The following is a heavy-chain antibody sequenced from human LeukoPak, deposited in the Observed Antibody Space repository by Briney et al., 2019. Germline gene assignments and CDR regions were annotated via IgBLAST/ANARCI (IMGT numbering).Heavy chain of an antibody. CDR1: GFTFDDYA. J-gene: IGHJ4*02. Sequence: PGGSLRLSCAASGFTFDDYAMHWVRQAPGEGLEWVSGISWNSGSIGYADSVKGRFTISRDNAKNSLYLQMNSLRAEDMALYYCAKDKGSGSYMVGYYFDYWGQGTLVTVSS. V-gene: IGHV3-9*03. CDR2: ISWNSGSI. CDR3: AKDKGSGSYMVGYYFDY. D-gene: IGHD3-10*01.